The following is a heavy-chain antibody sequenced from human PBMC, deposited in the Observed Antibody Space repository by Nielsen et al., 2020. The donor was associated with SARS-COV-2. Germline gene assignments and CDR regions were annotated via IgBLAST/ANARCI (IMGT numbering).Heavy chain of an antibody. D-gene: IGHD1-26*01. CDR1: GFPFSSFA. Sequence: GESLKISCAASGFPFSSFAMHWDRQAPGKGLEWVAVISFDGSDEYSADSVKGRFTISRDNAKNTLYLQMTSLRTEDTAVYYCAREDSWELLRTYDALDIWGQGTMVSVSS. V-gene: IGHV3-30-3*01. CDR2: ISFDGSDE. CDR3: AREDSWELLRTYDALDI. J-gene: IGHJ3*02.